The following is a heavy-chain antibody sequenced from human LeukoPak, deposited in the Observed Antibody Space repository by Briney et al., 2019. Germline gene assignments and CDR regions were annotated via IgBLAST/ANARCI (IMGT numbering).Heavy chain of an antibody. CDR3: ARDGTYYDILTGSPRGWFDP. Sequence: GASVKVSCKASGYTFTGYGISWVRQAPGQGLEWMGWISAYNGNTNYAQKLQGRVTMTTDTSTSTAYMELRSLRSDDTAVYYCARDGTYYDILTGSPRGWFDPWGQGTLVTVSS. J-gene: IGHJ5*02. V-gene: IGHV1-18*01. D-gene: IGHD3-9*01. CDR1: GYTFTGYG. CDR2: ISAYNGNT.